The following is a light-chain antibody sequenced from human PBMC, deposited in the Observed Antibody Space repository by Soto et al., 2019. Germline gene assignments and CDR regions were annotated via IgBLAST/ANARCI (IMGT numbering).Light chain of an antibody. Sequence: EIVLTQSPATLSLSPGERATLSCRASQSVSSYLAWYQQKPGQAPRLLIYDASSRATGIPARFSGSGSGTAFTLPISSLEPEDFAVYYCQQRSIWPLTFGGGTKVEIK. V-gene: IGKV3-11*01. CDR2: DAS. J-gene: IGKJ4*01. CDR3: QQRSIWPLT. CDR1: QSVSSY.